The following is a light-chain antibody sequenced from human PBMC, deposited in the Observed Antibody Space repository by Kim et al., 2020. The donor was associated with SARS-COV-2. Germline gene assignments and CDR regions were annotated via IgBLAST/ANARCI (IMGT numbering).Light chain of an antibody. J-gene: IGLJ2*01. V-gene: IGLV3-19*01. Sequence: ALGKEFRITCQGDSLRSYYATWYQHNPGRAPILFIYGKHTRPSGIPDRFSGSSSGNTASLTITGTQAGDEADYYCNSRDSNDNVVFGGGTQLTVL. CDR1: SLRSYY. CDR3: NSRDSNDNVV. CDR2: GKH.